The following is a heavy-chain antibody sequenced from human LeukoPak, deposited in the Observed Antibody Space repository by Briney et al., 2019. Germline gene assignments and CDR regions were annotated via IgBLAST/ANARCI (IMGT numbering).Heavy chain of an antibody. CDR3: ARVHIVVLPAAIPDDDYYYYYYMDV. D-gene: IGHD2-2*02. CDR2: ISSSSSYI. CDR1: GFTFSSYS. Sequence: GGSLRLSCAASGFTFSSYSMNWVRQAPGKGMERVSSISSSSSYIYYEASVKGRFTISRDNAKKSLYLQMNSLRAEDTAVYYCARVHIVVLPAAIPDDDYYYYYYMDVWGKGTTVTVSS. V-gene: IGHV3-21*01. J-gene: IGHJ6*03.